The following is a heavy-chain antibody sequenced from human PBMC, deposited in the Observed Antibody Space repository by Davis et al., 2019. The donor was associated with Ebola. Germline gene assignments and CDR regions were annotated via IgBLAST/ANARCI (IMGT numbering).Heavy chain of an antibody. V-gene: IGHV3-33*08. D-gene: IGHD1-1*01. CDR2: IWYDGSNK. Sequence: PGGSLRLSCAASGFTFKNYGMHWVRQAPGKGLEWVAVIWYDGSNKYYADSVKGRFTISRDNSNNMLYLHMNSLRAEDTAFYYCAGDGGPFNWNDRFDPWGQGTLVTVSS. CDR3: AGDGGPFNWNDRFDP. CDR1: GFTFKNYG. J-gene: IGHJ5*02.